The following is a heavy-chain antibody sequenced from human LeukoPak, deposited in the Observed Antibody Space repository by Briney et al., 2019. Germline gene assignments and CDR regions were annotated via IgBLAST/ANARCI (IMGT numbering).Heavy chain of an antibody. J-gene: IGHJ6*02. CDR1: GGTFSSYA. CDR2: IIPIFGTA. CDR3: ARESLEGVKYYYGMDV. V-gene: IGHV1-69*05. Sequence: SVKVSCKASGGTFSSYAISWVRQAPGQGLEWMGGIIPIFGTANYAQKFQGRVTITTDESTSTAYMELSSLRSEDTAVYYCARESLEGVKYYYGMDVWGQGTTVTVPS. D-gene: IGHD2-8*01.